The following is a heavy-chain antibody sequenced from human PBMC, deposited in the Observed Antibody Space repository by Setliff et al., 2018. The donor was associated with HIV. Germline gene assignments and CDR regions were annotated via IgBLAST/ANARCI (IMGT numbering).Heavy chain of an antibody. D-gene: IGHD2-21*02. CDR2: VNRDGSST. Sequence: GGSLRLSCAASEFTFDNYAVSWVRQAPGKGLVWVSRVNRDGSSTTYADSVKDRLTISRDNAKNSLYLQLNSLSAEDTALYFCTREDVGTAIYGAFDIWGLGTLVTVSS. J-gene: IGHJ3*02. V-gene: IGHV3-74*01. CDR3: TREDVGTAIYGAFDI. CDR1: EFTFDNYA.